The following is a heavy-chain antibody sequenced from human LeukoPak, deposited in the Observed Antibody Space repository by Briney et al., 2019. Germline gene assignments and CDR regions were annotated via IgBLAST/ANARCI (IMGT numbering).Heavy chain of an antibody. J-gene: IGHJ4*02. D-gene: IGHD6-19*01. CDR3: ARGDYSSGWTMDY. Sequence: ASVKVSCKASGYTFTSYAIHWVRQAPGQRLEWMGWISAGNGNTKYSQNFQGRVTFISNTSATTAFMELSSLRSEDTAVYYCARGDYSSGWTMDYWGQGTLVTVSS. CDR2: ISAGNGNT. CDR1: GYTFTSYA. V-gene: IGHV1-3*01.